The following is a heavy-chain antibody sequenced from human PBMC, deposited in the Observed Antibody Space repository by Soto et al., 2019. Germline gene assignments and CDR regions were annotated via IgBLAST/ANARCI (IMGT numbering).Heavy chain of an antibody. V-gene: IGHV1-69*13. D-gene: IGHD1-1*01. CDR3: ARNARRAIIASLDRHQNYYYYGMDV. CDR1: GGTFSSYA. CDR2: IIPVFGTA. Sequence: SVKVSCKASGGTFSSYAISWVRQSPGQGLEWMGGIIPVFGTANYAQKFQGRVTITADESTSTAYMELSSLRSEDTAVYYCARNARRAIIASLDRHQNYYYYGMDVWGQGTTVTVSS. J-gene: IGHJ6*02.